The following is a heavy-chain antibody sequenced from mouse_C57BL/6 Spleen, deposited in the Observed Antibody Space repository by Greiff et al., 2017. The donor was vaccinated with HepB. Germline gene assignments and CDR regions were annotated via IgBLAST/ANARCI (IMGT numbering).Heavy chain of an antibody. J-gene: IGHJ4*01. CDR1: GFTFSNYW. D-gene: IGHD1-1*01. V-gene: IGHV6-3*01. CDR3: TDYYGSAMDY. Sequence: EVQVVESGGGLVQPGGSMKLSCVASGFTFSNYWMNWVRQSPEKGLEWVAQIRLKSDNYATHYAESVKGRFTISRDDSKSSVYLQMNNLRAEDTGIYYCTDYYGSAMDYWGQGTSVTVSS. CDR2: IRLKSDNYAT.